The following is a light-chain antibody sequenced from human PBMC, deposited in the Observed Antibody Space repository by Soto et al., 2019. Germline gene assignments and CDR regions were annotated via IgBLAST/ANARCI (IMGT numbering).Light chain of an antibody. Sequence: EIVMTQSPATLSVSPGERATLSCRASQSVSSNLAWYQQKPGQAPRLLIYGASTRATGIPARFSGSGSGTELTRTISSLQSEDVAVYYCQQYNNWPPMAFGPGTKVEIK. CDR3: QQYNNWPPMA. CDR2: GAS. CDR1: QSVSSN. J-gene: IGKJ1*01. V-gene: IGKV3-15*01.